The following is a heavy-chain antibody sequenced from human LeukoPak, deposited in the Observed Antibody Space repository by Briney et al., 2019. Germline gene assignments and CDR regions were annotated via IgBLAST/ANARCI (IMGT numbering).Heavy chain of an antibody. Sequence: GGFLRRSCSPSGFTCLRYSIYHVGQAPKQALECVAVISGHGGSTYYADSVKGRFTISSDNSKTTLYLQMSSLRTEDTAVYYCAIAASGTLADYWGQGTVVTVSS. CDR3: AIAASGTLADY. V-gene: IGHV3-64D*06. D-gene: IGHD6-13*01. CDR2: ISGHGGST. J-gene: IGHJ4*02. CDR1: GFTCLRYS.